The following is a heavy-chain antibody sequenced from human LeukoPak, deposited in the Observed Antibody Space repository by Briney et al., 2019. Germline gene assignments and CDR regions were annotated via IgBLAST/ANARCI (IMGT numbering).Heavy chain of an antibody. CDR3: ARYKLARDSSGYYWDYFDY. Sequence: PSETLSLTCTVSGYSISSDYYWGWIRQPPGKGLEWIGSIYHSGSTYYNPSLKSRVTILVDTSKNQFSLKLSSVTAADTAVYYCARYKLARDSSGYYWDYFDYWGQGTLVTVSS. CDR1: GYSISSDYY. J-gene: IGHJ4*02. CDR2: IYHSGST. V-gene: IGHV4-38-2*02. D-gene: IGHD3-22*01.